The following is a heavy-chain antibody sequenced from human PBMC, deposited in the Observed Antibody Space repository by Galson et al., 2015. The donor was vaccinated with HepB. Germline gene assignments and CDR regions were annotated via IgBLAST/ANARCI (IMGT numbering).Heavy chain of an antibody. V-gene: IGHV1-69*04. D-gene: IGHD2-2*01. J-gene: IGHJ4*02. CDR2: IIPILGIA. CDR1: GGTFSSYA. CDR3: ARDRGGGCSSTSCYPYYFDY. Sequence: SVKVSCKASGGTFSSYANSWVRQAPGQGLEWMGRIIPILGIANYAQKFQGRVTITADKSTSTAYMELSSLRSEDTAVYYCARDRGGGCSSTSCYPYYFDYWGQGTLVTVSS.